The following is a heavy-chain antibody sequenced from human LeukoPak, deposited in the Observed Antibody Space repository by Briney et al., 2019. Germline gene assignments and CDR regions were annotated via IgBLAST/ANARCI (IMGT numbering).Heavy chain of an antibody. V-gene: IGHV3-23*01. J-gene: IGHJ4*02. Sequence: GRSLRLSCAASGFTFSSYAMSWVRQAPGKGLEWVSAISTSGGMAYHADSVKGRFTIPKHTTKNTLYLQMNSLRAEDTAVYYCARPYSGYAYFDYWGQGTLVTVS. CDR3: ARPYSGYAYFDY. CDR2: ISTSGGMA. D-gene: IGHD5-12*01. CDR1: GFTFSSYA.